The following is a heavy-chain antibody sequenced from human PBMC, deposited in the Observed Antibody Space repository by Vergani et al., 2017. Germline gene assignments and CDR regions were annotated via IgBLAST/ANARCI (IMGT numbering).Heavy chain of an antibody. J-gene: IGHJ6*02. CDR3: ARDRAVAENYYYGMDV. Sequence: QVQLQESGPGLVKPSQTLSLTCTVSGGSISSGSYYWSWIRQPAGKGLEWIGRIYTSASTNYNPSLKSRVTISVDTSKKQFSLKLSSVTAADTAVYYCARDRAVAENYYYGMDVWGQGTTVTVYS. CDR2: IYTSAST. V-gene: IGHV4-61*02. CDR1: GGSISSGSYY. D-gene: IGHD6-19*01.